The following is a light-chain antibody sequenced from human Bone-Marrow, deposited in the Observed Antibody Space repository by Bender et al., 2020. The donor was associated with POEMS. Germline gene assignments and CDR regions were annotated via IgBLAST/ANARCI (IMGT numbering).Light chain of an antibody. CDR1: GSDVGGYNY. V-gene: IGLV2-14*01. J-gene: IGLJ1*01. CDR2: DVS. Sequence: QSALTQPATVSGSPGQSITISCTGTGSDVGGYNYVSWYQQYPGKAPKLMIYDVSNRPSGVSNRFSGSKSGNTASLTISGLQAEDEADYYCSSYTSRKTRVFGTGTKVTVL. CDR3: SSYTSRKTRV.